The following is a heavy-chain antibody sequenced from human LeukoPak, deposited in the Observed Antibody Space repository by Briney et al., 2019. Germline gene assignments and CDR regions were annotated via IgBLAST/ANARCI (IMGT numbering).Heavy chain of an antibody. D-gene: IGHD1-7*01. J-gene: IGHJ4*02. CDR1: GYTFTTYG. V-gene: IGHV1-18*01. CDR2: ISAYSGQT. CDR3: AGVAGFYWNSDSFDS. Sequence: ASVKVSCKASGYTFTTYGISWVRQAPGQGLEWMGWISAYSGQTNYAQKLQGRVTMTTDTSTKTAYMELRSLGSDDTAVYYCAGVAGFYWNSDSFDSWGQGTHVTVSS.